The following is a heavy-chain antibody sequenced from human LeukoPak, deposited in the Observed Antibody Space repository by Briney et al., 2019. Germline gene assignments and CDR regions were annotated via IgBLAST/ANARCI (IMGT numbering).Heavy chain of an antibody. CDR1: GGSISSSSYY. CDR3: ARPRYCSSTSCYFGD. V-gene: IGHV4-39*01. CDR2: IYYSGST. Sequence: SETLSLTCTVSGGSISSSSYYWGWIRQPPGMGLEWIGSIYYSGSTYYNPSLKSRVTISVDTSKNQFSLKLSSVTAADTAVYYCARPRYCSSTSCYFGDWGQGTLVTVSS. J-gene: IGHJ4*02. D-gene: IGHD2-2*01.